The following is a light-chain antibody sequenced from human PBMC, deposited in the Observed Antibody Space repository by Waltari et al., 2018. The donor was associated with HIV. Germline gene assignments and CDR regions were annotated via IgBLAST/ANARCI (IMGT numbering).Light chain of an antibody. CDR2: EVS. CDR3: SSYAGTNNWV. CDR1: GSDVGASNS. Sequence: QSALTQPPSASGSPGQSVTISCTGTGSDVGASNSVPWYQQHPGKAPKVLIYEVSKRPSGVPDRFSGSKSDNTASLTVSGLQADDEADYYCSSYAGTNNWVFGGGTKLTVL. J-gene: IGLJ3*02. V-gene: IGLV2-8*01.